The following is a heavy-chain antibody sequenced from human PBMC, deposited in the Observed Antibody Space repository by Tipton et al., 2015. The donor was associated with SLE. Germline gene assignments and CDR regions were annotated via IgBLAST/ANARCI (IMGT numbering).Heavy chain of an antibody. CDR3: ASSAAGTDY. J-gene: IGHJ4*02. D-gene: IGHD6-13*01. V-gene: IGHV4-34*01. CDR1: GGSFSGYY. CDR2: INHSGST. Sequence: TLSLTCAVYGGSFSGYYWSWIRQPPGKGLEWIWEINHSGSTNYNPSLKSRVTISVDTSKNQFSLKLSSVTAADTAVYYCASSAAGTDYWGQGTLVTASS.